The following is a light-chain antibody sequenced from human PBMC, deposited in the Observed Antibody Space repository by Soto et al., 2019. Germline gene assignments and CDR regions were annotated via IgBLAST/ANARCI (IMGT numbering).Light chain of an antibody. CDR2: DVY. CDR1: SSDVGAYNY. J-gene: IGLJ1*01. V-gene: IGLV2-14*01. CDR3: SSYTTRSSYV. Sequence: QSVLTQPGSVSGSPGQSITISCTGTSSDVGAYNYVSWYQQHPGKAPKLMIWDVYNRPSGVSHRFSGSKSGNTASLTIFGLQAEDEADYYCSSYTTRSSYVFGTGTKVTVL.